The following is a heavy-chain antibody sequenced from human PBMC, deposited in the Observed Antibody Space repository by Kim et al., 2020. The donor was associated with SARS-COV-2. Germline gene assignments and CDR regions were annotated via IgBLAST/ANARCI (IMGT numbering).Heavy chain of an antibody. CDR2: FDPEDGET. Sequence: ASVKVSCKVSGYTLTELSMHWVRQAPGKGLEWMGGFDPEDGETIYAQKFQGRVTMTEDTSTDTAYMELSSLRSEDTAVYYCATDLSTIAARSYWGQGTLVTVSS. D-gene: IGHD6-13*01. CDR3: ATDLSTIAARSY. V-gene: IGHV1-24*01. J-gene: IGHJ4*02. CDR1: GYTLTELS.